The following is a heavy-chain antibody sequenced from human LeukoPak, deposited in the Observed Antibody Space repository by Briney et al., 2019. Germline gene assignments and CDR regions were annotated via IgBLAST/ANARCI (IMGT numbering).Heavy chain of an antibody. CDR3: AELGITMIGGV. CDR1: GFTFSSYS. V-gene: IGHV3-48*04. Sequence: GGSLRLSCAASGFTFSSYSMNWVRQAPGKGLEWVSYISSSSSTIYYADSVKGRFTISRDNAKNSLYLQMNSLRAEDTAVYYCAELGITMIGGVWGKGTTVTIPS. D-gene: IGHD3-10*02. J-gene: IGHJ6*04. CDR2: ISSSSSTI.